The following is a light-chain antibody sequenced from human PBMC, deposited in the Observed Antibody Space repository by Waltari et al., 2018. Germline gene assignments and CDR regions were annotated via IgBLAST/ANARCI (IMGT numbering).Light chain of an antibody. V-gene: IGLV2-11*01. Sequence: QSALTQPRSVSGSPGQSVTISCTGTSSDVGGYNYVSWYQQHPGKAPKLMIYDVSKRPSGGPDRFSGSKSGNTASLTISGLQAEDEADYYCCSYAGSYTFAVFGGGTKLTVL. J-gene: IGLJ2*01. CDR3: CSYAGSYTFAV. CDR1: SSDVGGYNY. CDR2: DVS.